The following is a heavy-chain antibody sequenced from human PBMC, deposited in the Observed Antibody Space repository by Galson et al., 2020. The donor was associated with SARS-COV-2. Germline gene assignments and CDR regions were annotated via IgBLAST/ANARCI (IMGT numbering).Heavy chain of an antibody. CDR3: ARELVWFDP. CDR2: IDWDDDK. CDR1: GFSLSTSGMC. V-gene: IGHV2-70*11. Sequence: SGPTLVKPTQTLTLTCTFSGFSLSTSGMCVSWIRQPPGKALEWLARIDWDDDKYYSTSLKTRLTNSKDTSKNQVVLTMTNMDPVDTATYYCARELVWFDPWGQGTLVTVSS. J-gene: IGHJ5*02. D-gene: IGHD1-26*01.